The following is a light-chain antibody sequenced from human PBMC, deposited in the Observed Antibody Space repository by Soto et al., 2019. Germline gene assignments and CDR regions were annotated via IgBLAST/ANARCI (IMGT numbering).Light chain of an antibody. J-gene: IGKJ4*01. CDR2: GAS. CDR3: QQYHRWPPLT. V-gene: IGKV3-15*01. CDR1: QSIDND. Sequence: EMVMTQSPATLSVSPGERATLSCRASQSIDNDLAWYQQKPGQAPRLLIYGASTRATGIPVRFSGSGSGTLFTLTINSLQSEDLAVYYCQQYHRWPPLTFGGGTKVEIK.